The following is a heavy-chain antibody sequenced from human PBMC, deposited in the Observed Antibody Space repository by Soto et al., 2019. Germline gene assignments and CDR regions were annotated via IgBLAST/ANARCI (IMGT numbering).Heavy chain of an antibody. Sequence: QVQLVQSGAEVKKPGASVKVSCRASGYTFTNYYMHWVRQAPGQGLEWMGIINPTVGSTSYTQKFQGRVTMARDTSTSTVYMELSSLRSEDPAVYYCARAGDCSTTSCYPDYSSDGLDYWGQGTLVTVSS. CDR3: ARAGDCSTTSCYPDYSSDGLDY. V-gene: IGHV1-46*01. J-gene: IGHJ4*02. D-gene: IGHD2-2*03. CDR1: GYTFTNYY. CDR2: INPTVGST.